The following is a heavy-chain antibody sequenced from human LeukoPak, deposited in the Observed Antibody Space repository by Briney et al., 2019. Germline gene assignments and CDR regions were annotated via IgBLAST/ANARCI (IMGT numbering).Heavy chain of an antibody. J-gene: IGHJ3*02. D-gene: IGHD5-24*01. CDR1: GFTFSSYS. Sequence: GGSLRLSCSASGFTFSSYSMNWVRQAPGKGLEWVSSISSSSSYIYYADSVKGRFTISRDNAKNSLYLQMNSLRAEDTAVYYCASHEDDHDAFDMRGQRAMVTVSS. CDR3: ASHEDDHDAFDM. CDR2: ISSSSSYI. V-gene: IGHV3-21*01.